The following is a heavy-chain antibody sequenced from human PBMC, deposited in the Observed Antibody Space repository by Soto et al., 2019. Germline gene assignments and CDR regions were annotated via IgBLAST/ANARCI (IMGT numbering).Heavy chain of an antibody. CDR1: GGSISSYY. CDR3: ARGSTGYSSSGYRY. J-gene: IGHJ4*02. CDR2: IYYSGST. D-gene: IGHD6-13*01. Sequence: QVQLQESGPGLVKPSETLSLTCTVSGGSISSYYWSWIRQPPGKGLEWIGYIYYSGSTNYNPSLKSRVNLSVDTAKNQFPLKLSSVTAADTAVYYCARGSTGYSSSGYRYWGQGTLVTVSS. V-gene: IGHV4-59*08.